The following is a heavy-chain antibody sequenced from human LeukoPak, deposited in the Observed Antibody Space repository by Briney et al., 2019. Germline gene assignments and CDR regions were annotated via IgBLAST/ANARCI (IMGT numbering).Heavy chain of an antibody. V-gene: IGHV4-61*02. CDR1: GGSITSGNYY. Sequence: SETLSLTCTVSGGSITSGNYYWSWIRQPAGKGLEWIGRIFARGSANYNPSLKSRLTISADTSKNQFSLKLSSVTAADTAVYYCARAPLVVVVAAKRGGYFDYWGQGTLVTVSS. D-gene: IGHD2-15*01. CDR3: ARAPLVVVVAAKRGGYFDY. CDR2: IFARGSA. J-gene: IGHJ4*02.